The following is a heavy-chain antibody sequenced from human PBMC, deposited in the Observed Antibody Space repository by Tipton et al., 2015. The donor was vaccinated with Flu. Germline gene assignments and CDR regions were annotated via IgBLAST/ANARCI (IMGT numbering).Heavy chain of an antibody. CDR3: AKVLFGWVES. CDR1: GGSISSSSYF. V-gene: IGHV4-39*07. J-gene: IGHJ5*01. Sequence: TLSLTCTVSGGSISSSSYFWGWIRQPPGKGLEWVGSIYYTGYPYYNSSLKSRLAMSIDTSKKQFSLRLSSVTAADTAVYYCAKVLFGWVESWAQGTLVTVSS. CDR2: IYYTGYP. D-gene: IGHD3-16*01.